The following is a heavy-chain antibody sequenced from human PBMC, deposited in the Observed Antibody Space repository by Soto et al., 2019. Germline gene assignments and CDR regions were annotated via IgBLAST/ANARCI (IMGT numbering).Heavy chain of an antibody. CDR3: AREYNWNDAPHAFDI. V-gene: IGHV1-69*06. Sequence: SVKVSCKASGGTFSSYAISWVRQAPGQGLEWMGGIIPIFGTANYAQKFQGRVTITADKSTSTAYMELSSLRSEDTAVYYCAREYNWNDAPHAFDIWGQGTMVTVSS. D-gene: IGHD1-20*01. J-gene: IGHJ3*02. CDR1: GGTFSSYA. CDR2: IIPIFGTA.